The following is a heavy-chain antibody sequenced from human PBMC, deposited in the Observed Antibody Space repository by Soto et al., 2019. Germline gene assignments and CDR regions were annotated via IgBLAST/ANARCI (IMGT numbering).Heavy chain of an antibody. CDR1: GGTFSSYA. D-gene: IGHD3-10*01. CDR3: ARRAIYYGSGSYHFYY. Sequence: SVKVSCKASGGTFSSYAISWVRQAPGQGLEWMGGIIPIFGTANYAQKFQGRVTITADESTSTAYMELSSLRSEDTAVYYCARRAIYYGSGSYHFYYWGQGTLVTVSS. J-gene: IGHJ4*02. CDR2: IIPIFGTA. V-gene: IGHV1-69*13.